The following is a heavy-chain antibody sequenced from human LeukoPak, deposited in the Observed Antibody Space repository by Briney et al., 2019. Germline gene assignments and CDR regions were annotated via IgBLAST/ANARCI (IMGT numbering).Heavy chain of an antibody. Sequence: SETLSLTCAVSGYSISSGYYWGWSRQPPGEGLEGIGTIYDGGSTYYNPSLKSRVTISVDTSKNPFSLKLSSVTAADTAVYYCARGTDIVVVVAVTDAFDIWGQGTMVTVSS. CDR3: ARGTDIVVVVAVTDAFDI. J-gene: IGHJ3*02. CDR1: GYSISSGYY. D-gene: IGHD2-15*01. V-gene: IGHV4-38-2*01. CDR2: IYDGGST.